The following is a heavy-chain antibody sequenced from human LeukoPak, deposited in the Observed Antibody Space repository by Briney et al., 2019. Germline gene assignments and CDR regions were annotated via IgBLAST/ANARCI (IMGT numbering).Heavy chain of an antibody. CDR2: INPSSGGT. CDR3: ARDQSPLYSSSWTFDY. D-gene: IGHD6-13*01. J-gene: IGHJ4*02. V-gene: IGHV1-2*02. CDR1: GYTFTGYY. Sequence: ASVKVSCKASGYTFTGYYMHWVRQAPGQGLEWMGWINPSSGGTNYAQKFQGRVTMTRDTSISTAYMELSRLRSDDTAVYYCARDQSPLYSSSWTFDYWGQGTLVTVSS.